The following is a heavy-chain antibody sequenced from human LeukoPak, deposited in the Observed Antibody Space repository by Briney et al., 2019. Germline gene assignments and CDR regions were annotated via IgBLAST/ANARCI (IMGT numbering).Heavy chain of an antibody. D-gene: IGHD4-17*01. CDR1: GGSISSYH. Sequence: SETLSLTCTVSGGSISSYHWSWIRQPPGKGLEWIGYIYYSGSTNYNPSLKSRVTISVDTSKNQFSLKPSSVTAADTAVYYCARAPNGDHTDYWGQGTLVTVSS. CDR3: ARAPNGDHTDY. V-gene: IGHV4-59*01. J-gene: IGHJ4*02. CDR2: IYYSGST.